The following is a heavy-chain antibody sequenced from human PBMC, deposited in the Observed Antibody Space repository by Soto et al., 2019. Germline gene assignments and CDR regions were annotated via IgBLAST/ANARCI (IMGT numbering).Heavy chain of an antibody. Sequence: EVQVVESGGGLVQPGGSLRLSCAASGFTFSRYGMNWVRQAPGKALEWVAYISSSSSTIYYADSVTGRVTISRDTAKNXXYLQRISRRDEDTAAYYCARDGYCVGTACYFRPAVWGRGTTVAVSS. CDR1: GFTFSRYG. J-gene: IGHJ6*02. CDR3: ARDGYCVGTACYFRPAV. V-gene: IGHV3-48*02. D-gene: IGHD2-2*03. CDR2: ISSSSSTI.